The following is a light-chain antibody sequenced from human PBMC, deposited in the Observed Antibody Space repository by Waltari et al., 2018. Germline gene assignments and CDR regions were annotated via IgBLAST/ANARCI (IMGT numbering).Light chain of an antibody. CDR2: EDN. Sequence: LTQAPSVSAAPGQTVTISCSGTTPNIGNNYVSWYQQLPGAAPKIVIYEDNRRPSGIPDRFSGSKSGASATLGITGLQTGDEADYYCGSWDSSLGIGVLGGGTRLTVL. V-gene: IGLV1-51*01. CDR1: TPNIGNNY. CDR3: GSWDSSLGIGV. J-gene: IGLJ3*02.